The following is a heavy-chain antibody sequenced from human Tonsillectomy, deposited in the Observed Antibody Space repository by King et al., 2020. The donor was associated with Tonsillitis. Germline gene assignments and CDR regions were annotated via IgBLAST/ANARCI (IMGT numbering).Heavy chain of an antibody. J-gene: IGHJ4*02. CDR3: ARALIELWRGPFDY. D-gene: IGHD3-10*01. V-gene: IGHV3-53*04. Sequence: VQLVESGGGLVQPGGSLRLSCAASGLTVSSNFMNWVRQAPGKGLEWFSTIYAGGNTYYAASVKGRFTISRHNSKNTVYLQMNTLRPEDTAVYYCARALIELWRGPFDYWGQGTLVTVSS. CDR1: GLTVSSNF. CDR2: IYAGGNT.